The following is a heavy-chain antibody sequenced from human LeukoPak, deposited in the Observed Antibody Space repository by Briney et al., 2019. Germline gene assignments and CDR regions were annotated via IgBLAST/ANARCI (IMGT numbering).Heavy chain of an antibody. CDR2: ISGSGGST. J-gene: IGHJ4*02. V-gene: IGHV3-23*01. CDR1: GFTFSSYG. D-gene: IGHD3-22*01. CDR3: ARAHYYDSSGYDY. Sequence: GGTLRLSCAASGFTFSSYGMSWVRQAPGKGLEWVSAISGSGGSTYYADSAKGRFTISRDNAKNSLYLQMNSLRAEDTAVYYCARAHYYDSSGYDYWGQGTLVTVSS.